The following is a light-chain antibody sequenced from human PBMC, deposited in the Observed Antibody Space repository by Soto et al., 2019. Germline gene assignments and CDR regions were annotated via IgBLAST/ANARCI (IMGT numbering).Light chain of an antibody. Sequence: EIQMTQSPSSLSASVGGRVTITCQANLAMNNYIHWYPQKPGKAPKLLSYDAFDLETRVPSSVSGSGSGTDFTFTINSLQPEDIATYYCQQYDNLPLTFGEGPRWISN. CDR1: LAMNNY. CDR3: QQYDNLPLT. CDR2: DAF. V-gene: IGKV1-33*01. J-gene: IGKJ4*01.